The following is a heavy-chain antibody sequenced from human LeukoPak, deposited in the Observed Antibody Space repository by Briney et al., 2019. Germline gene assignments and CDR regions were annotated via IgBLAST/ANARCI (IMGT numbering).Heavy chain of an antibody. CDR1: GFTFSSYE. CDR2: ISSSGSTI. D-gene: IGHD3-16*01. Sequence: GGSLRLSCAASGFTFSSYEVNWVRQAPGKGLEWVSYISSSGSTIYYADSVKGRFTISRDNAKNLLYLQMNSLRAEDTAVYYCARAAGGTYYYYGMDVWGQGTMVTVSS. J-gene: IGHJ6*02. CDR3: ARAAGGTYYYYGMDV. V-gene: IGHV3-48*03.